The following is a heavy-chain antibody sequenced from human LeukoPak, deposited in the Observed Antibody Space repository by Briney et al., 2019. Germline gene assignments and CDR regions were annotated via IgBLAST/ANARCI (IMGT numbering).Heavy chain of an antibody. CDR3: ARTVRYFLAGHFPLYHYFDF. CDR2: INHTGGA. D-gene: IGHD6-19*01. CDR1: GVSFSNYY. V-gene: IGHV4-34*01. J-gene: IGHJ4*02. Sequence: SGTLSLTCAVSGVSFSNYYWSWIRQPPGKGLEWIGGINHTGGANYNPSPKSRVTISIEASKNHFSLLLSSMTAADTAVFYFARTVRYFLAGHFPLYHYFDFWGKGSLVTVSS.